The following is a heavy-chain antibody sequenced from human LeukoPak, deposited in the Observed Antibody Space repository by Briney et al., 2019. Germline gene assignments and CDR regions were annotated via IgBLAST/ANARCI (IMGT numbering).Heavy chain of an antibody. V-gene: IGHV4-38-2*01. CDR2: IYHSGNT. CDR1: DYSISSGYC. J-gene: IGHJ4*02. D-gene: IGHD3-10*01. CDR3: ARHDYDSGSLSYTY. Sequence: SETLSLTCAVSDYSISSGYCWGWIRQPPGKGREWIGSIYHSGNTYYNPSLKSRVTISVNTSKNQFSLTLSSVTAADTAVYYCARHDYDSGSLSYTYWGQGTLVTVSS.